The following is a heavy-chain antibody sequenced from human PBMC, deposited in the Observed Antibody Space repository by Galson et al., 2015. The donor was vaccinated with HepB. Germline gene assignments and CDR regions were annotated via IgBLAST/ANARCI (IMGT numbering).Heavy chain of an antibody. CDR3: ARDPGGTIFGRFGWFDP. CDR1: GFTSTSYG. D-gene: IGHD3-3*01. Sequence: SLRLSCAASGFTSTSYGMHWVRQAPGKGLEWVAFIWYDGSYKYYADSVKGRFTISRDNSKNTLYLQMNSLRAEDTAVYYCARDPGGTIFGRFGWFDPWGQGTLVTVSS. J-gene: IGHJ5*02. V-gene: IGHV3-33*01. CDR2: IWYDGSYK.